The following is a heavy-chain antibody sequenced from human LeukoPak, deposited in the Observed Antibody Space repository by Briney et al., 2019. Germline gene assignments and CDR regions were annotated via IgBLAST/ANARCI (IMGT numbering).Heavy chain of an antibody. J-gene: IGHJ4*02. CDR2: IRNDGSDK. Sequence: GGSLRLSCVTSGFISSSSDMHWVRQAPGKGLEWVAFIRNDGSDKYYVDSVEGRFTISRDNSKNTVYLHMNSLRADDTAVYYCVKDRKQWLVYFDDWGQGTLVTVSS. CDR1: GFISSSSD. D-gene: IGHD6-19*01. CDR3: VKDRKQWLVYFDD. V-gene: IGHV3-30*02.